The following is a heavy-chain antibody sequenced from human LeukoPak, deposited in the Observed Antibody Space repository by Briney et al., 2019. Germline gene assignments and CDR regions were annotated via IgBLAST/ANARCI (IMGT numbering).Heavy chain of an antibody. Sequence: SETLSLTCTVSGGSMSNYYWTWMRQPPGKGLEWVGSIYYSGSTNYNPSLKSRVTISVDTSKNQFSLKLSSVTAADTAVYYCARLRDYGSGTYYNDYWGQGTLVTVSS. D-gene: IGHD3-10*01. V-gene: IGHV4-59*08. CDR3: ARLRDYGSGTYYNDY. CDR1: GGSMSNYY. CDR2: IYYSGST. J-gene: IGHJ4*02.